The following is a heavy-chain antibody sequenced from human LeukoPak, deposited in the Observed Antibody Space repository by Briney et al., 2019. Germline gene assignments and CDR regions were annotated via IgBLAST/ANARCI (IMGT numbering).Heavy chain of an antibody. J-gene: IGHJ4*01. CDR3: VRDRDGATSFDY. CDR2: INHRGST. V-gene: IGHV4-61*02. CDR1: GGSISSGSYY. D-gene: IGHD1-26*01. Sequence: SETLSLTCTVSGGSISSGSYYWSWIRQPAGKGLEWIGSINHRGSTFNNPSLKSRVTISEDTSKNQFSLHLTSVTAADTAMYYCVRDRDGATSFDYWGHGTLVTVSS.